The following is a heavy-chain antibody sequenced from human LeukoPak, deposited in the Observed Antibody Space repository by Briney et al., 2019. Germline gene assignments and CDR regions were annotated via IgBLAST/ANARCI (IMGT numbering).Heavy chain of an antibody. Sequence: SETLSLTCTVSGNSISSYYWSWIRQPAGKGLEWIGRIHPSGSTNYNPSLKSRVTLSVDTSKNQFSLKLSSVTAADTAVYYCARGPPPDFDFWGRGTLVTVSS. CDR1: GNSISSYY. V-gene: IGHV4-4*07. J-gene: IGHJ4*02. CDR2: IHPSGST. CDR3: ARGPPPDFDF.